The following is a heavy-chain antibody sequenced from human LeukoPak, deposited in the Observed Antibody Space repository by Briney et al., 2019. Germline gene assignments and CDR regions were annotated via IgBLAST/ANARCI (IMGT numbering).Heavy chain of an antibody. D-gene: IGHD5-12*01. Sequence: GGSLRLSCAASGFTFSSYAMRWVRQAPGKGLEWVAVISYDGSNKYYADSVKGRFTISRDNSKNTLYLQMNSLRAEDTAVYYCARDGVAYSGYDWCFDYWGQGTLVTVSS. V-gene: IGHV3-30-3*01. CDR2: ISYDGSNK. CDR1: GFTFSSYA. J-gene: IGHJ4*02. CDR3: ARDGVAYSGYDWCFDY.